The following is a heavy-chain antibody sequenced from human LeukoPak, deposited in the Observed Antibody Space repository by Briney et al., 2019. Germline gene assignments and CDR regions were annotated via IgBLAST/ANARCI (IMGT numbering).Heavy chain of an antibody. CDR2: ISSSSSTI. Sequence: GGSLRLSCVASGFIFSNYNMDWVRQAPGKGLEWVSYISSSSSTIYYADSVKGRFTISRDNAKNSLYLQMNSLRDEDTAVYYCARAPPYCSGGACYFDYWGQGTLVTVSS. D-gene: IGHD2-15*01. CDR3: ARAPPYCSGGACYFDY. CDR1: GFIFSNYN. J-gene: IGHJ4*02. V-gene: IGHV3-48*02.